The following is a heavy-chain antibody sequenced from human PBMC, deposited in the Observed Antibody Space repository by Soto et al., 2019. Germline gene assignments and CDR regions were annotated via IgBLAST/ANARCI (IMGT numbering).Heavy chain of an antibody. D-gene: IGHD2-8*01. CDR2: ISSSSSYI. CDR1: GFTFSSLS. Sequence: WGSLRLSCAASGFTFSSLSMNWVLQAPGKGLEWVSSISSSSSYIYYADSVKGRFTISRDNAKNSLYLQMNSLRAEDTAVYYCARDPDYCTNGVCYSGWFDPWGQGTLVTVSS. J-gene: IGHJ5*02. CDR3: ARDPDYCTNGVCYSGWFDP. V-gene: IGHV3-21*01.